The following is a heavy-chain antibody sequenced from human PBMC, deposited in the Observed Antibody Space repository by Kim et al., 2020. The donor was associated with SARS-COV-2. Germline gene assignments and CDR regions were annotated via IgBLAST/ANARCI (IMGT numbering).Heavy chain of an antibody. CDR1: GGSISSGGYY. CDR3: ARAPGDYGDYGFDY. J-gene: IGHJ4*02. Sequence: SETLSLTCTVSGGSISSGGYYWSWIRQHPGKGLEWIGYIYYSGSTYYNPSLKSRVTISVDTSKNQFSLKLSSVTAADTAVYYCARAPGDYGDYGFDYWGQGTLVTVSS. CDR2: IYYSGST. D-gene: IGHD4-17*01. V-gene: IGHV4-31*03.